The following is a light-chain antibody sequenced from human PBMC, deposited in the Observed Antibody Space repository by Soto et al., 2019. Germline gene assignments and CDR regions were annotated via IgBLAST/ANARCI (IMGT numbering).Light chain of an antibody. Sequence: EIVMTQSPATLSVSPGERTTLSCRASQSVRSNLAWYQQKPGQAPRLLIYGASTRATGIPARFSGSGSGTEFTLTISSLQSEDFAVYYCQQYNNWPRTFVQGTKV. CDR2: GAS. J-gene: IGKJ1*01. V-gene: IGKV3-15*01. CDR3: QQYNNWPRT. CDR1: QSVRSN.